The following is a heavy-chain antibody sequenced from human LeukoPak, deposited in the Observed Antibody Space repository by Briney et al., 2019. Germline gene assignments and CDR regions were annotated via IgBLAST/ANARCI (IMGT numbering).Heavy chain of an antibody. CDR3: ATLLDSSGYYSLGY. D-gene: IGHD3-22*01. Sequence: ASVKVSCKGSGYTLTELSMHWVRQAPGKGLEWMGGFDPEDGETIYAQKFQGRVTMTEDTSTDTAYMELSSLRSEDTAVYYCATLLDSSGYYSLGYWGQGTLVTVSS. CDR1: GYTLTELS. V-gene: IGHV1-24*01. CDR2: FDPEDGET. J-gene: IGHJ4*02.